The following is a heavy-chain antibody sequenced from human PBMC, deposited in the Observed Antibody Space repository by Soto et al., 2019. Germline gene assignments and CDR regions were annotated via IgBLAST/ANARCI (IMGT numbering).Heavy chain of an antibody. CDR3: ARHGSYRYYFDY. J-gene: IGHJ4*02. Sequence: QVQLVQSGAEVKKPGSSVKVSCKASGGTFSSYAISWVRQAPGQGLEWMGGIIPIFGTANYAQKFQGRVTIPADESTSTAYMELTSLRSEDTAVYYCARHGSYRYYFDYWGQGTLVTVSS. CDR1: GGTFSSYA. V-gene: IGHV1-69*01. CDR2: IIPIFGTA. D-gene: IGHD1-26*01.